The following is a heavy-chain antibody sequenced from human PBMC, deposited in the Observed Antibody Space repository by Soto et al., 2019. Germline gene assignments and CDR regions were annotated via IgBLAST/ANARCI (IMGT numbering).Heavy chain of an antibody. CDR2: IYYSGST. D-gene: IGHD3-22*01. Sequence: PSETLSLTCTVSGGSISSYYWSWIRQPPGKGLEWIGYIYYSGSTNYNPSLKSRVTISVDTSKNQFSLKLSSVTAADTAVYDCARHSTYYDSSGYALPDYYYYGMDVWGQGTTVTVSS. V-gene: IGHV4-59*08. CDR3: ARHSTYYDSSGYALPDYYYYGMDV. J-gene: IGHJ6*02. CDR1: GGSISSYY.